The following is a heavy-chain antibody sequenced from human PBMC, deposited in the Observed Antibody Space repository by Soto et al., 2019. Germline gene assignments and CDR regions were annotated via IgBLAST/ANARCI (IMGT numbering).Heavy chain of an antibody. CDR3: AKALRFTFTTGYYMDV. Sequence: EVQLLESGGGLVQPGGSLRLSCAASGFTVSSYAMSWVRQAPGKGLEWVSAISGSGSTYSADSVKGRFTISRDSSKNTVDLEMNSLRAEDTAVYYCAKALRFTFTTGYYMDVWCRGTTVTVSS. CDR2: ISGSGST. CDR1: GFTVSSYA. J-gene: IGHJ6*03. D-gene: IGHD3-16*01. V-gene: IGHV3-23*01.